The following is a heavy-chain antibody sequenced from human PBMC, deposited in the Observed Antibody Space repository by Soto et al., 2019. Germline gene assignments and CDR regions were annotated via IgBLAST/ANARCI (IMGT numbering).Heavy chain of an antibody. V-gene: IGHV3-21*06. CDR1: GFTFNAYT. Sequence: GGSLRLSCILSGFTFNAYTMNWVRQAPGKGLEWVSSISSSSTYIYYADSVKGRFTISRDNTNNSLYLQTNSLTTDDTGLYYCASAVTMGWSPQGYWGQGTPVTVSS. D-gene: IGHD4-17*01. J-gene: IGHJ4*02. CDR2: ISSSSTYI. CDR3: ASAVTMGWSPQGY.